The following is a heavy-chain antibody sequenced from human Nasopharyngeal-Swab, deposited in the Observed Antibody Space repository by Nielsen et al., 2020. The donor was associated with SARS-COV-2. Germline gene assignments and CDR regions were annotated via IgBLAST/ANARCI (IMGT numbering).Heavy chain of an antibody. CDR3: ARDYSGSYSAFDV. D-gene: IGHD1-26*01. Sequence: GESLKISCAASGFTFSSYGMHWVRQAPGKGLEWVAVISYDGSNKYYADSVKGRFTISRDNSKNTLYLQMNSLRAEDTALYYCARDYSGSYSAFDVWGQGTMVTVSS. CDR2: ISYDGSNK. J-gene: IGHJ3*01. V-gene: IGHV3-30*03. CDR1: GFTFSSYG.